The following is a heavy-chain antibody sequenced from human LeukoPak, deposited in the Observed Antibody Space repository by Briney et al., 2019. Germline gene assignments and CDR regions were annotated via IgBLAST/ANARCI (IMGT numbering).Heavy chain of an antibody. Sequence: SETLSLAGAVFNHSFSSHYWTWTRQPPGKALEWNGYISYIGSTDYNPSLKSRVTISIDPSKNQFSLKLGSVTAADTAVYYCARDLVTVTKGFDIWVQGTMVSVSS. CDR1: NHSFSSHY. V-gene: IGHV4-59*11. D-gene: IGHD4-17*01. CDR3: ARDLVTVTKGFDI. J-gene: IGHJ3*02. CDR2: ISYIGST.